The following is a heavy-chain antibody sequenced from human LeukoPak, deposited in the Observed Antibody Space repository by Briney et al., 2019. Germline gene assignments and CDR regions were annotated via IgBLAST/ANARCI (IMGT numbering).Heavy chain of an antibody. V-gene: IGHV1-2*02. CDR3: ARERWRDDIFPHGAFDI. CDR2: INPNSGGT. J-gene: IGHJ3*02. Sequence: ASVKVSCKASGYTFTGYYMHWVRQAPGQGLEWMGWINPNSGGTNYAQKFQGRVTMTRDTSISTAYMELSRLRSDDTAVYYCARERWRDDIFPHGAFDIWGQGTMVTVSS. CDR1: GYTFTGYY. D-gene: IGHD3-9*01.